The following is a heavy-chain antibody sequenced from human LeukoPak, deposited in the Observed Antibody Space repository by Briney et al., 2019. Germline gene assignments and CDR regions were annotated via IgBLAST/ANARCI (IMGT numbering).Heavy chain of an antibody. CDR1: GFTFSSYS. CDR2: ISSSSSTI. J-gene: IGHJ5*02. D-gene: IGHD3-10*01. V-gene: IGHV3-48*04. Sequence: GGSLRLSCAASGFTFSSYSMNWVRQAPGKGLEWVSYISSSSSTIYYADSVKGRFTISRDNAKNSLYLQMNSLRAENTAVYYCARDPYYYGSGSYYNWFDPWGQGTLVTVSS. CDR3: ARDPYYYGSGSYYNWFDP.